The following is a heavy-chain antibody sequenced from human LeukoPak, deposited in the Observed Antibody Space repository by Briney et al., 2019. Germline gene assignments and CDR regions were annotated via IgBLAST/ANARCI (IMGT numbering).Heavy chain of an antibody. D-gene: IGHD6-13*01. J-gene: IGHJ4*02. V-gene: IGHV3-7*01. CDR3: ARDQIAAAGWFDY. CDR1: GFTFSSYW. CDR2: IKQDGSEK. Sequence: GGSLRLSCAASGFTFSSYWMSWVRQAPGKGLEWVANIKQDGSEKYYVDSVKGRFTISRDNAKNSLYLQMSSLRAEDTAVYYCARDQIAAAGWFDYWGQGTLVTVSS.